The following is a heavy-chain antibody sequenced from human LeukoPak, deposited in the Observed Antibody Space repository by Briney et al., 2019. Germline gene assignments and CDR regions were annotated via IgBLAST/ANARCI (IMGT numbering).Heavy chain of an antibody. CDR1: GGSISSYY. V-gene: IGHV4-59*01. D-gene: IGHD6-19*01. J-gene: IGHJ6*02. CDR3: AGGRSSSGWYGGYYYYGMDV. CDR2: IYYSGST. Sequence: PSETLSLTCTVSGGSISSYYWSWIRQPPGKGLEWIGYIYYSGSTNYNPSLKSRVTISVDTSKNQFSLKLSSVTAADTAVYYCAGGRSSSGWYGGYYYYGMDVWGQGTTVTVSS.